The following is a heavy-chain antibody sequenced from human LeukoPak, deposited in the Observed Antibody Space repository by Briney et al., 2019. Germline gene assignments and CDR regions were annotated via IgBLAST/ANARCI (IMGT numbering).Heavy chain of an antibody. J-gene: IGHJ1*01. V-gene: IGHV1-8*01. CDR2: MNPNSGNT. D-gene: IGHD3-9*01. CDR3: ARLTPYYDILTGYYGSAEYFQH. CDR1: GYTFTSYD. Sequence: GASVKVSCKASGYTFTSYDINWVRQATGQGLEWMGWMNPNSGNTGYAQKFQGRVTMTRNTSISTAYMELSSLRSEDTAVYYCARLTPYYDILTGYYGSAEYFQHWGQGTLVTVS.